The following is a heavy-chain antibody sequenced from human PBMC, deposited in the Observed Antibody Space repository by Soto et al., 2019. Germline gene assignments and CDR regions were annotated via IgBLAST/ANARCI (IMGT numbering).Heavy chain of an antibody. Sequence: PGESLKLSCKGSGYSFTSYWISWVRQMRGKGLEWMGRIDPSDSYTNYSPSFQGHVTISADKSISTAYLQWSSLKASDTAMYYCARGAAAADYYGMDVWGQGTTVTVSS. CDR1: GYSFTSYW. CDR2: IDPSDSYT. V-gene: IGHV5-10-1*01. J-gene: IGHJ6*02. CDR3: ARGAAAADYYGMDV. D-gene: IGHD6-13*01.